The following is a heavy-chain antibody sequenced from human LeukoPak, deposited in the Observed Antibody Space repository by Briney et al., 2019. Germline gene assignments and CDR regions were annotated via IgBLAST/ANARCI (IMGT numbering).Heavy chain of an antibody. CDR1: GDSISSSSFF. D-gene: IGHD1-26*01. CDR3: ARGLEVRARVGYHYYMDV. CDR2: VYSENT. Sequence: PSETLSLTCTVSGDSISSSSFFWGWIRQPPGKGLEWIGAVYSENTYYNPSLKSRVSISVDTSKNQFSLTMSSVTAADTAVCFCARGLEVRARVGYHYYMDVWGKGTTVTVSS. V-gene: IGHV4-39*07. J-gene: IGHJ6*03.